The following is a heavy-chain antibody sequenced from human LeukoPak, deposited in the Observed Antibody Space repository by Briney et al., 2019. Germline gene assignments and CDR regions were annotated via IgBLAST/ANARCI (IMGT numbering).Heavy chain of an antibody. Sequence: PSETLSLTCTVSGGSISSYYWSWIRQPAGKGLEWIGRIYTSGSTSYNSSLKSRVTISVTTSRNQFSLRLTSVTAADTGVYYCARGRMVRGVPSPFGYWGQGTLVTVSS. D-gene: IGHD3-10*01. J-gene: IGHJ4*02. CDR3: ARGRMVRGVPSPFGY. CDR2: IYTSGST. V-gene: IGHV4-4*07. CDR1: GGSISSYY.